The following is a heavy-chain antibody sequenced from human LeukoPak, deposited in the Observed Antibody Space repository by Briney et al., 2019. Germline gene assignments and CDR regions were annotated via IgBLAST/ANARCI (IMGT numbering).Heavy chain of an antibody. V-gene: IGHV4-59*01. CDR2: NYYSGST. J-gene: IGHJ2*01. D-gene: IGHD2-8*01. Sequence: KTSETLALTCTVSSGSISSYHWSWIRQPPGKGLEWIGYNYYSGSTNYNPSLKRRFTISVDTSKNQFSLKLSSVTAADTAVYYCARSYCTNGECYPFYWYFDLWGRGTLVTVSS. CDR3: ARSYCTNGECYPFYWYFDL. CDR1: SGSISSYH.